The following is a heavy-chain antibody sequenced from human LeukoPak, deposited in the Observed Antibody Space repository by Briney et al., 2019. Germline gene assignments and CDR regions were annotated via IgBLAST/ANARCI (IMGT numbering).Heavy chain of an antibody. CDR2: INPNSGGT. J-gene: IGHJ5*02. CDR3: ARDRTYSSSSGWFDP. Sequence: GASVKVSCKASGYTFTSYYMHWVRQAPGQGLEWMGWINPNSGGTNYAQKFQGRVTMTRDTSISTAYMELSRLRSDDTAVYYCARDRTYSSSSGWFDPWGQGTLVTVSS. CDR1: GYTFTSYY. V-gene: IGHV1-2*02. D-gene: IGHD6-6*01.